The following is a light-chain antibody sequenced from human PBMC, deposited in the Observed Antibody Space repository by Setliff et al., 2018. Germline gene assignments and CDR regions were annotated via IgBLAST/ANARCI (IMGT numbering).Light chain of an antibody. CDR2: EVT. V-gene: IGLV2-14*01. J-gene: IGLJ1*01. CDR1: IGDVGAYDF. Sequence: QSVLTQPASVSGSPRQSITISCSGTIGDVGAYDFVSWYQHHPGKAPKLVIYEVTNRPSGISNRFSGSKSGNSASLIISGLQAEDEADYYCSAYTSSSTYVFGTGTKV. CDR3: SAYTSSSTYV.